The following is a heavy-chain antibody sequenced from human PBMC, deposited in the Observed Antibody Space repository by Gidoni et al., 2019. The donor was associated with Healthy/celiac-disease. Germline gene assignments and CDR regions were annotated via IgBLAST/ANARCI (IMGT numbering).Heavy chain of an antibody. CDR1: GFPFSSFS. D-gene: IGHD5-18*01. J-gene: IGHJ4*02. CDR2: ISGSGGST. Sequence: EVQLLESGGGLVQPGGSLSLSCSSSGFPFSSFSRSWVRQGPGKGLEGVSAISGSGGSTYYAESVKGRFTISRENSKNTLYMQRNSRRAEDTAVYYCAKGDRGYSYGVGSVLFDYWGQGTLVTVSS. CDR3: AKGDRGYSYGVGSVLFDY. V-gene: IGHV3-23*01.